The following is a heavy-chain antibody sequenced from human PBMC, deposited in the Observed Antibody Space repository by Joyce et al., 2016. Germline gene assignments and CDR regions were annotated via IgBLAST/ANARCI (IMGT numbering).Heavy chain of an antibody. V-gene: IGHV3-7*03. Sequence: QLVESGGGLVHPGWSLRLFCVASGFTSGNDWMSCVRQAPGKGLEWFANINQHGTQMYYVDSVKGRFGISRDNAKNSLYLQMGNLRAEDTALYYCATTPIGWREAAFNLWGQGTMVTVSP. CDR3: ATTPIGWREAAFNL. CDR1: GFTSGNDW. D-gene: IGHD6-19*01. CDR2: INQHGTQM. J-gene: IGHJ3*01.